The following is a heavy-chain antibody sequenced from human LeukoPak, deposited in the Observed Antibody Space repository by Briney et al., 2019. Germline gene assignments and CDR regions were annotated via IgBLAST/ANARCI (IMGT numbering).Heavy chain of an antibody. CDR1: GFTFSNYA. Sequence: GSLRLSCAASGFTFSNYAVSWVRQAPGKGLEWVSDISGSGGSAYYADSVKGRFTISRDNSKNTLYLQMNSLRAEDTAVYHCAKGGRDYYDSSGYYSFAYYYGMDVWGQGTTVTVSS. CDR3: AKGGRDYYDSSGYYSFAYYYGMDV. D-gene: IGHD3-22*01. V-gene: IGHV3-23*01. CDR2: ISGSGGSA. J-gene: IGHJ6*02.